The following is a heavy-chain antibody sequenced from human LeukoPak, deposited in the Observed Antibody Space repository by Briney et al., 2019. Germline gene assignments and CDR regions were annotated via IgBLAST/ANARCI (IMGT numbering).Heavy chain of an antibody. CDR2: IKQDGSEK. D-gene: IGHD3-3*01. CDR3: ATDGGPFDH. CDR1: GFRFSGYW. V-gene: IGHV3-7*01. Sequence: GGSLRLSCVGSGFRFSGYWMSWARQAPGKGLEWVANIKQDGSEKYYVDSVKGRFTISRDNAKNSQYLQMNSLRVEDTAIYYCATDGGPFDHWGQGTLVTVSS. J-gene: IGHJ4*02.